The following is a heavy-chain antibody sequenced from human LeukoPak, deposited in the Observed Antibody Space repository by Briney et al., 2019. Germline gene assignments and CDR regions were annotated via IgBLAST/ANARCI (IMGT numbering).Heavy chain of an antibody. Sequence: GGSLRLSCAASGFTFSSYAMSWVRQAPGKGLEWVSGISGSGDNTYYADSVRGRSTISRDNSKNTLYVQVNSLGTEDTAAYYCAKGSYYDSSGSFYFDYWGQGTLVTVSS. D-gene: IGHD3-22*01. CDR1: GFTFSSYA. CDR2: ISGSGDNT. CDR3: AKGSYYDSSGSFYFDY. J-gene: IGHJ4*02. V-gene: IGHV3-23*01.